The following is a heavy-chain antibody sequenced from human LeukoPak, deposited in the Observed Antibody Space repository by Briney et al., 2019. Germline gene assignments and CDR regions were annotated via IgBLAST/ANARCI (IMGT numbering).Heavy chain of an antibody. J-gene: IGHJ5*02. CDR3: AKDAHDYGDYETRNWFDP. CDR2: ISSGSGYI. V-gene: IGHV3-21*01. CDR1: GFTLTSYG. Sequence: GGSLRLSCAASGFTLTSYGMNWVRQAPGKGLEWVSSISSGSGYIYYADSLKGRFTISRDNPKNSLYLQMNSLRAEDTAVYYCAKDAHDYGDYETRNWFDPWGQGTLVTVSS. D-gene: IGHD4-17*01.